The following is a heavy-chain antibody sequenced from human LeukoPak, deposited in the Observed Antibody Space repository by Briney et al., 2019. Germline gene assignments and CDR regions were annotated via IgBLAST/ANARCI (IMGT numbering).Heavy chain of an antibody. CDR3: ARKWFGEFNWFDP. J-gene: IGHJ5*02. V-gene: IGHV1-69*13. CDR1: GGTFSSHD. D-gene: IGHD3-10*01. CDR2: ITPMFGTA. Sequence: ASVKVSCKASGGTFSSHDISWVRQAPGQGLEWMGGITPMFGTANYAQKFQGRVTITADESTSTAYMELSSLRSEDTAVYYCARKWFGEFNWFDPWGQGTLVTVSS.